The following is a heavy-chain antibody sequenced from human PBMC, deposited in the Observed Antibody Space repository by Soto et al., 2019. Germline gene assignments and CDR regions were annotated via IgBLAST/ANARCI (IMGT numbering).Heavy chain of an antibody. CDR2: IKSKADGETK. Sequence: PVGSLRLSCADSGFTFSHAWMSWVRQAPGKGLEWVGRIKSKADGETKDYGAPVRGRFTISRDDSKNTLYLQMNSLKTEDTAVYYCTTWEITGTTIDYWGQGTLVTVSS. CDR3: TTWEITGTTIDY. V-gene: IGHV3-15*01. D-gene: IGHD1-7*01. CDR1: GFTFSHAW. J-gene: IGHJ4*02.